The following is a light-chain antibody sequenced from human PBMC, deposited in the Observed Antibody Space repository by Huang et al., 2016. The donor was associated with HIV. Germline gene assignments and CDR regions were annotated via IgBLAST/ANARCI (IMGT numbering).Light chain of an antibody. CDR3: QQYNTYPWT. J-gene: IGKJ1*01. V-gene: IGKV1-5*03. CDR2: KAL. Sequence: DIQMTQSPSALSASVGDRVTITCRASQGISSWLAWYQQKPGKAPKLLIYKALDLESGVPSRFSGSASGTEFTLTINSLQPDDFATYYCQQYNTYPWTFGQGTKVEI. CDR1: QGISSW.